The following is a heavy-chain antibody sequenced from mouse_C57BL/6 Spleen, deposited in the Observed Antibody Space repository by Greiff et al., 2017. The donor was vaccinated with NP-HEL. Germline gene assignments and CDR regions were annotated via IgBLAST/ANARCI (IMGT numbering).Heavy chain of an antibody. J-gene: IGHJ3*01. Sequence: VMLVESGAELVKPGASVKMSCKASGYTFTTYPIEWMKQNHGKSLEWIGNFHPYNDDTKYNEKFKGKATLTVEKSSSTVYLELSRLTSDDSAVYYCARHDYDSAWFAYWGQGTLVTVSA. D-gene: IGHD2-4*01. V-gene: IGHV1-47*01. CDR3: ARHDYDSAWFAY. CDR1: GYTFTTYP. CDR2: FHPYNDDT.